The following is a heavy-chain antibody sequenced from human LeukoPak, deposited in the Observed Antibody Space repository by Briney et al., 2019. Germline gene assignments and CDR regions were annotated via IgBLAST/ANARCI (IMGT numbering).Heavy chain of an antibody. CDR2: ISGSGGST. CDR1: GFTFSNYA. V-gene: IGHV3-23*01. Sequence: PGGSLRLSCAASGFTFSNYAMSWVRQAPGKGLEYVSAISGSGGSTYYADSVKGRFTIFRDNSKNTLYLQMNSLRAEDTAVYHCANGWSPDYWGRGTLVTVSS. CDR3: ANGWSPDY. J-gene: IGHJ4*02. D-gene: IGHD2-15*01.